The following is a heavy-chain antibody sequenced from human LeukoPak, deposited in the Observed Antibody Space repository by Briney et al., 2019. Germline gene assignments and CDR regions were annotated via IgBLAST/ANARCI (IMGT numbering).Heavy chain of an antibody. D-gene: IGHD1-26*01. CDR1: GGSISRGGYS. CDR2: IYHNGNT. J-gene: IGHJ4*02. Sequence: SETLSLTCAVSGGSISRGGYSWSWIRQPPGKGPEWIGYIYHNGNTYYNPSLKSRVTISVDRSTNQLSLRFNSVTAADTAVYYCARHGSYSLAFWGQGALDTVSS. V-gene: IGHV4-30-2*01. CDR3: ARHGSYSLAF.